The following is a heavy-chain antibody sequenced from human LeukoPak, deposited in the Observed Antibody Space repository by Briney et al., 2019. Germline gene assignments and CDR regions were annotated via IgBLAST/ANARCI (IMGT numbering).Heavy chain of an antibody. Sequence: ASVKVSCKASGYTFTGYYMHWVRQAPGQGLEWMGWINPNSGGTNYAQKFQGRVTMTRDTSISTAYMELSRLRSDDTAVYYCARDLKIAAADQDYWGQETLVTVSS. J-gene: IGHJ4*02. CDR2: INPNSGGT. CDR1: GYTFTGYY. D-gene: IGHD6-13*01. V-gene: IGHV1-2*02. CDR3: ARDLKIAAADQDY.